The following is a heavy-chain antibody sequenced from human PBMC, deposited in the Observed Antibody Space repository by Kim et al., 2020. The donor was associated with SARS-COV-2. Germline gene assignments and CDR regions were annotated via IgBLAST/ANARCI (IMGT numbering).Heavy chain of an antibody. Sequence: SETLSLTCTVSGGSISSSSYYWGWIRQPPGNGLEWFGSIYYSGSTYYNPSLKSRVTISVDTSKNQLSLKLSSVTAADRAVYYCARPGYYDSSGYYYFDDYWSQGNLVTVSS. CDR3: ARPGYYDSSGYYYFDDY. V-gene: IGHV4-39*01. CDR1: GGSISSSSYY. D-gene: IGHD3-22*01. J-gene: IGHJ4*02. CDR2: IYYSGST.